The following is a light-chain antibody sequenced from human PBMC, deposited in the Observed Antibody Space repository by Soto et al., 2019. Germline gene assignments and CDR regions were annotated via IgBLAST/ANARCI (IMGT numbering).Light chain of an antibody. CDR2: EAS. J-gene: IGKJ1*01. CDR3: QEDNGHSAAT. V-gene: IGKV1-5*03. Sequence: DIQMTPSPSTLSASVGDRVTITCRASQSVNRWLAWYQQKPGRAPKLLIYEASRLESGVPSRGSGSGAGTEFTLTISSLQPDDFATDYCQEDNGHSAATVGQGTKGEGK. CDR1: QSVNRW.